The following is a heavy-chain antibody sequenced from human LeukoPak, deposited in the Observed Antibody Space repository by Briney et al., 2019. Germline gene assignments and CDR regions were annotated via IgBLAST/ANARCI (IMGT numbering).Heavy chain of an antibody. V-gene: IGHV5-51*01. Sequence: GESLKISCKGSGYSFSTYWIGWVRQLPGKGLEWIGIIYPGDSDTRYSPSFQGQVTMSADKSVSTAYLQWISLKASDTATYYCARKAGGMDVWGQGTTVTVSS. CDR3: ARKAGGMDV. CDR2: IYPGDSDT. CDR1: GYSFSTYW. J-gene: IGHJ6*02.